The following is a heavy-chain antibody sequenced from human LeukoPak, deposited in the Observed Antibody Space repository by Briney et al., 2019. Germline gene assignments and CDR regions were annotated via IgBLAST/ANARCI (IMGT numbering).Heavy chain of an antibody. V-gene: IGHV4-39*01. J-gene: IGHJ6*03. CDR3: ASIVGATPFYYYYYMDV. CDR1: GGSISSSSYY. Sequence: SETLSLTCTVSGGSISSSSYYWGWIRQPPGKGLEWIGSIYYSGSTYYNPSLKSRVTISVGTSKNQFSLKLRSVTAADTAVYYCASIVGATPFYYYYYMDVWGKGTTVTVSS. D-gene: IGHD1-26*01. CDR2: IYYSGST.